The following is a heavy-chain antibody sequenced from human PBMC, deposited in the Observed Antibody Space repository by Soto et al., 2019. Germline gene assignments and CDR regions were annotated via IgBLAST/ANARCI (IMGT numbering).Heavy chain of an antibody. Sequence: PSETLSLTCTVSGGSISSSSSYWGWIRQPPGRGLEWIGSIYYSGSTYYKPSLKSRVTISVDTSKNQFSLRLISVTAADTAVYYCARQSDYSSGWYAYWGQGTLVTVSS. CDR2: IYYSGST. J-gene: IGHJ4*02. D-gene: IGHD6-19*01. V-gene: IGHV4-39*01. CDR3: ARQSDYSSGWYAY. CDR1: GGSISSSSSY.